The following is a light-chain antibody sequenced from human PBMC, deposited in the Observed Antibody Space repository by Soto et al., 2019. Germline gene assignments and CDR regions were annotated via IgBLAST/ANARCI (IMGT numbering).Light chain of an antibody. CDR1: QGIRTD. V-gene: IGKV1-17*01. J-gene: IGKJ2*01. Sequence: DIQMTQSPSSLSASVGDRVTITCRASQGIRTDLGWYQQKPGKAPKRLIYATSSLQSGVPSRFSGSGSGTEFTLTISSLQPEDFATYSCLQHNTYPYTFGQGTKLEIK. CDR2: ATS. CDR3: LQHNTYPYT.